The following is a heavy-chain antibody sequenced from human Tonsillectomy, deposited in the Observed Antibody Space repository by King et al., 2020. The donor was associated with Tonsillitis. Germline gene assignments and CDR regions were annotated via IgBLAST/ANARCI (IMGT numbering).Heavy chain of an antibody. D-gene: IGHD2-15*01. V-gene: IGHV4-39*02. J-gene: IGHJ5*02. CDR3: ARDIVVVVAATRWFDP. CDR1: GGPISSSVYY. CDR2: VYYSGTT. Sequence: QLQESGPGLVKPSETLSLTCTVSGGPISSSVYYWGWIRQPPGKGLEWIGSVYYSGTTYYNPSLKSRVTISVDTSKNQFSLKLSSVTAADTAVYYCARDIVVVVAATRWFDPWGQGTLVTVSS.